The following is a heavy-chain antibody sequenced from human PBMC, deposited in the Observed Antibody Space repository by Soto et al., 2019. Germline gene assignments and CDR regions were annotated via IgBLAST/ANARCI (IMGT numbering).Heavy chain of an antibody. Sequence: VGSLRLSCAASGFTFSSYAMSWVRQAPGKGLEWVSAISGSGGSTYYADSVKGRFTISRDNSKNTLYLQMNSLRAEDTAVYYCAKDLGGLWFGEFDTPYYYYGMDVWGQGTTVTVSS. J-gene: IGHJ6*02. CDR2: ISGSGGST. CDR3: AKDLGGLWFGEFDTPYYYYGMDV. D-gene: IGHD3-10*01. V-gene: IGHV3-23*01. CDR1: GFTFSSYA.